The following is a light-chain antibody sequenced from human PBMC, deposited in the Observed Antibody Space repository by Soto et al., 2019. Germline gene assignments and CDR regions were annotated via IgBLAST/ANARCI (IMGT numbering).Light chain of an antibody. Sequence: EIVMTQSPATLSVSPGERATLSCRASQSVRSNLAWYQQKPGQAPRLLFYGASTRATGIPARFSGSGSGTDFTLTIHSLQSEDFVVYYCQQYDNWPWTFGQGTKVDIK. CDR2: GAS. CDR3: QQYDNWPWT. J-gene: IGKJ1*01. CDR1: QSVRSN. V-gene: IGKV3-15*01.